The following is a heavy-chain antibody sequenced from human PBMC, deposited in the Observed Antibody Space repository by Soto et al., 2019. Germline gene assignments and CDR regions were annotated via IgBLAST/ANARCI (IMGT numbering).Heavy chain of an antibody. CDR1: FGSIASNSYH. Sequence: PSETLSLTCSVPFGSIASNSYHWGWIRQPPGKGLEWIGSISYTGTTYYSPSLKSRVTISADTPKKQFSLRLDSATAADTAVYYCARLVVVAPVANVWGQGALVTVSS. CDR3: ARLVVVAPVANV. J-gene: IGHJ4*02. V-gene: IGHV4-39*01. CDR2: ISYTGTT. D-gene: IGHD2-15*01.